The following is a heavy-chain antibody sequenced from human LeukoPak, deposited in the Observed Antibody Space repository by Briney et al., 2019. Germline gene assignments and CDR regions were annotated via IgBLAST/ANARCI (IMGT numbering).Heavy chain of an antibody. J-gene: IGHJ4*02. CDR3: ATKYDFWSGYDY. CDR1: GGSFSGYY. V-gene: IGHV4-34*01. D-gene: IGHD3-3*01. CDR2: INHSGST. Sequence: PSETLSLTCAVYGGSFSGYYWSWIRQPPGKGLEWIGEINHSGSTNYNPSLKSRVTISVDTSKNQFSLKLSSVTAAGTAVYYCATKYDFWSGYDYWGQGTLVTVSS.